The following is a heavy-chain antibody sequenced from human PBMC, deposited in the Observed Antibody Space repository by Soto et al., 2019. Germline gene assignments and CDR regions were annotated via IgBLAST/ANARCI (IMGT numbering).Heavy chain of an antibody. CDR1: GFIFSDNY. Sequence: EVQLVESGGGLVQPGGSRGLSCEACGFIFSDNYMDGVRQVPGKGLRWVGRSRNKARGYTTNYGAFVKGRFTILRDDSKKTLYLQMDSLKTEDTAVYYCTSAVIARRGRGLDVWGQGTSVIASS. V-gene: IGHV3-72*01. J-gene: IGHJ6*02. D-gene: IGHD2-21*01. CDR2: SRNKARGYTT. CDR3: TSAVIARRGRGLDV.